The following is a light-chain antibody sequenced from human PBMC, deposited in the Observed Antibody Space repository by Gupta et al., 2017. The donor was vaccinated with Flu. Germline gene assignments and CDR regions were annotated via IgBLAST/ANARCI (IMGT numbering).Light chain of an antibody. J-gene: IGLJ1*01. Sequence: QSVLAPPPSASGTPGQRVTMSCSGRSSNIGSNFVNWYQQVPGTAPKLLIYGNNQRPSGVPDRFSGSKSGTSASLAISGLQSEDEADYYCAAWDDSLNGHYVFGTGTKVTVL. CDR2: GNN. CDR3: AAWDDSLNGHYV. V-gene: IGLV1-44*01. CDR1: SSNIGSNF.